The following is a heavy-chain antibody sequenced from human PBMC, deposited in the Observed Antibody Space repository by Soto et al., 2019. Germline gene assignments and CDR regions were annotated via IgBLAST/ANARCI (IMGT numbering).Heavy chain of an antibody. CDR2: IYPGDSDT. J-gene: IGHJ2*01. V-gene: IGHV5-51*01. Sequence: EVQLVQSGAEVKKPGESLKISCKGSGYSFTSYWIGWVRQMPGKGLEWMGIIYPGDSDTRYSPSFQGQVTISADKSISTDYLQWSSLKASDTAMYYCARHPSSVAVAGHWYFDLWGRGTLVTVSS. CDR3: ARHPSSVAVAGHWYFDL. D-gene: IGHD6-19*01. CDR1: GYSFTSYW.